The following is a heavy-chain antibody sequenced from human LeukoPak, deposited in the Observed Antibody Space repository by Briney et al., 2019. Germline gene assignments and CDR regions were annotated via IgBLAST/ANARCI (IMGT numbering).Heavy chain of an antibody. V-gene: IGHV1-46*01. CDR2: INPSGGGT. CDR1: GYTFTSYF. CDR3: ARDSADYGDYDY. J-gene: IGHJ4*02. D-gene: IGHD4-17*01. Sequence: GASVKVSCKASGYTFTSYFMHWVRQAPGQGLDWMGIINPSGGGTSYAQKFQGRVTMTRDTSTSTVYMELSSLRSEDTAVYYCARDSADYGDYDYWGQGDLVTVSS.